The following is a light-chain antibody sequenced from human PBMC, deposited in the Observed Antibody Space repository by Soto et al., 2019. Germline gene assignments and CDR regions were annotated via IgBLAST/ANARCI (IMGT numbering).Light chain of an antibody. CDR2: EGS. CDR1: SSDVGSYNL. J-gene: IGLJ2*01. V-gene: IGLV2-23*01. Sequence: QSALTQPASVSGSPGQSITISCTGTSSDVGSYNLVSWYQQHPGKAPKLMIYEGSKRPSGVSNRFSGSKSGNTASLTISGLQAEDEADYYCCSYAGSQVFGGGTPLTVL. CDR3: CSYAGSQV.